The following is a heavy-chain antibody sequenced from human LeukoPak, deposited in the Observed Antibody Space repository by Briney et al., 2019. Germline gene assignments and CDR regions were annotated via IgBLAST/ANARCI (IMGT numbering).Heavy chain of an antibody. CDR1: GYTFTGYY. CDR2: MNPNSGNT. CDR3: ARGVSSSCNNYYYYYMDV. Sequence: ASVKVSCKASGYTFTGYYMHWVRQATGQGLEWMGWMNPNSGNTGYAQKFQGRVTITRNTSISTAYMELSSLRSEDTAVYYCARGVSSSCNNYYYYYMDVWGKGTTVTVSS. J-gene: IGHJ6*03. V-gene: IGHV1-8*03. D-gene: IGHD6-13*01.